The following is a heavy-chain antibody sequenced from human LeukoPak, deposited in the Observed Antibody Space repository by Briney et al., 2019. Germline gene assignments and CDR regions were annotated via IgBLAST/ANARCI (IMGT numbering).Heavy chain of an antibody. J-gene: IGHJ5*02. D-gene: IGHD6-13*01. CDR3: ARVGRRSSSRVRGWFNP. V-gene: IGHV3-23*01. CDR2: ISGSGGST. Sequence: GGSLRLSCAASGFTFSSYAMSWVRQAPGKGLEWVSAISGSGGSTYYADSVKGRFTISRDNSKNTLYLQMNSLRAEDTAVYYCARVGRRSSSRVRGWFNPWGQGTLVTVSS. CDR1: GFTFSSYA.